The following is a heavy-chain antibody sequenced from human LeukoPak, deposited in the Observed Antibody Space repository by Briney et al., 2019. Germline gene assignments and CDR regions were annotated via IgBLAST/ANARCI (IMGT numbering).Heavy chain of an antibody. CDR1: GGPISNGGYY. J-gene: IGHJ4*02. V-gene: IGHV4-31*03. Sequence: SQTLSLTCTVSGGPISNGGYYWSWIPQHPGKGLEWIGYIYNSGNTYHNPSLKSGIAISVDTSKNQFSLKLSSVAAADTAVYYCARGSSGWLRFDYWGQGTLVTVSS. CDR2: IYNSGNT. CDR3: ARGSSGWLRFDY. D-gene: IGHD6-19*01.